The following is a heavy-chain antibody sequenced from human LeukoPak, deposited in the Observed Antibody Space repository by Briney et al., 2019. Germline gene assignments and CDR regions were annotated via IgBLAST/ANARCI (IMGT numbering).Heavy chain of an antibody. CDR1: GFTFSTYA. V-gene: IGHV3-30*04. Sequence: QPGRSLRLSCAASGFTFSTYALHWVSQAPGKGLEWLAVISYDGTNKSYADSVKGRFTISRDNSKNTLFLQMNSLRPEDTAVYYCARDFGGILTGGDAFDIWGQGTLVSVSP. J-gene: IGHJ3*02. CDR2: ISYDGTNK. D-gene: IGHD3-9*01. CDR3: ARDFGGILTGGDAFDI.